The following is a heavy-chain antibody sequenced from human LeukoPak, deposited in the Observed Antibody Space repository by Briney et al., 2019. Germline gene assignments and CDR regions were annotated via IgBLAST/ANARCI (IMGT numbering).Heavy chain of an antibody. CDR3: AGIPLVSPYDFWSGYYGEYYFDY. CDR2: ISAYNGNT. CDR1: GYTFTSYG. J-gene: IGHJ4*02. Sequence: ASVKVSCKASGYTFTSYGTSWVRQAPGQGLEWMGWISAYNGNTNYAQKLQGRVTMTTDTSTSTAYMELRGLRSDDTAVYYCAGIPLVSPYDFWSGYYGEYYFDYWGQGTLVTVSS. D-gene: IGHD3-3*01. V-gene: IGHV1-18*01.